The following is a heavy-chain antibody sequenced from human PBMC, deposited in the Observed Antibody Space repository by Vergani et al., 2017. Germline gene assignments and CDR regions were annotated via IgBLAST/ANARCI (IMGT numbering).Heavy chain of an antibody. Sequence: QVQLVPSGAEVKKPGASVKVSCKASGYPFTSYYMHWVRQAPGQGLEWRGIINPSGGSTSYAQKFQGRVTMTRDTSTSTVYMELSSLRSEDTAVYYCARDYYYDSSGYYDDYWGQGTLVTVSS. CDR1: GYPFTSYY. CDR3: ARDYYYDSSGYYDDY. D-gene: IGHD3-22*01. V-gene: IGHV1-46*01. J-gene: IGHJ4*02. CDR2: INPSGGST.